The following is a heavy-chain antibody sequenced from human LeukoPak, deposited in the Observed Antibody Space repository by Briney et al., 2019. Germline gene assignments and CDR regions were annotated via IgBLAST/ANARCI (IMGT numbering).Heavy chain of an antibody. D-gene: IGHD5-12*01. CDR1: GFTFSSYA. Sequence: GGSLRLSCAASGFTFSSYAMSWVSQAPGKGLEWVSAISGSGGSTYYADSVKGRFTISRDNSKNTLYLQMNSLRAEDTAVYYCAKDPGVDIVAPTYFDYWGQGTLVTVSS. CDR2: ISGSGGST. J-gene: IGHJ4*02. V-gene: IGHV3-23*01. CDR3: AKDPGVDIVAPTYFDY.